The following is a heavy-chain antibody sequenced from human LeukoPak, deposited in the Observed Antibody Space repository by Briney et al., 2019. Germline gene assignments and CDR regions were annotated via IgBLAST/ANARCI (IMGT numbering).Heavy chain of an antibody. D-gene: IGHD4-17*01. CDR1: GFAISKYW. CDR2: IKEDGSQR. Sequence: GGSLRLSCAASGFAISKYWMAWVRQAPGKGLEWVANIKEDGSQRHYVDSVKGRFTISRDNSKNTLYLQMNSLRAEDTAVYYCARVWAYGDNDAFDIWGQGTMVTVSS. CDR3: ARVWAYGDNDAFDI. V-gene: IGHV3-7*01. J-gene: IGHJ3*02.